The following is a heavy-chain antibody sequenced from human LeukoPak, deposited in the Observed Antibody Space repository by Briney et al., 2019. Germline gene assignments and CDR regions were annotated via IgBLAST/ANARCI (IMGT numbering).Heavy chain of an antibody. Sequence: PSETLSLTCTVSGGSISSGGYYWSWIRQPPGKGLEWIGYIYHSGSTYYNPSLKSRVTISVDRSKNQFSLKLSSVTAADTAVYYCARGSGYQEANDYGGGIDYWGQGTLVTVSS. D-gene: IGHD4-23*01. CDR2: IYHSGST. CDR3: ARGSGYQEANDYGGGIDY. J-gene: IGHJ4*02. CDR1: GGSISSGGYY. V-gene: IGHV4-30-2*01.